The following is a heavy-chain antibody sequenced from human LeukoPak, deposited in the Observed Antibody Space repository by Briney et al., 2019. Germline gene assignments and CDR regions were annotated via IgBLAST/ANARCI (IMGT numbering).Heavy chain of an antibody. J-gene: IGHJ4*02. CDR2: IYWDDDK. CDR1: GFSLSTSGVG. CDR3: AHTRITVAGKGFDY. V-gene: IGHV2-5*02. D-gene: IGHD6-19*01. Sequence: SGPTLVNPTQTLTLTCTSSGFSLSTSGVGVGWIRQPPGKALEWLALIYWDDDKRYSPSLKSRLTITKDTSKNQVVLTMTNMDPVDTATYYCAHTRITVAGKGFDYWGQGTLVTVSS.